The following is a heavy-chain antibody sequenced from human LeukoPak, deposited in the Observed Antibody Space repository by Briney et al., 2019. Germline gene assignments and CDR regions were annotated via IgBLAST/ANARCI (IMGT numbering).Heavy chain of an antibody. V-gene: IGHV3-66*01. Sequence: PGGSLRLSCAASEFSVGSNYMTWVRQAPGKGLEWVSLIYSGGSTYYADSVKGRFTISRDNSKNTLYLQMNSLRAEDTAVYYCARVGHYYYYYMDVWGKGTTVTVSS. CDR2: IYSGGST. J-gene: IGHJ6*03. CDR1: EFSVGSNY. CDR3: ARVGHYYYYYMDV. D-gene: IGHD3-16*01.